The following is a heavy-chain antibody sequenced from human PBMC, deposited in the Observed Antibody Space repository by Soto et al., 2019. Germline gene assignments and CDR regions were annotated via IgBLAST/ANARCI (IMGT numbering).Heavy chain of an antibody. CDR3: ARDRGWYVDY. J-gene: IGHJ4*02. Sequence: QVQLEESGGGVVQPGRSLRLSCAASGFTFSSYGMDWVRQAPGKGLEWVAVIWYDGSNKYYADSVKGRFTISRDNSKNTLYLQMNSLRDEDTAVYYCARDRGWYVDYWGQGTLVTVSA. CDR2: IWYDGSNK. D-gene: IGHD6-19*01. V-gene: IGHV3-33*01. CDR1: GFTFSSYG.